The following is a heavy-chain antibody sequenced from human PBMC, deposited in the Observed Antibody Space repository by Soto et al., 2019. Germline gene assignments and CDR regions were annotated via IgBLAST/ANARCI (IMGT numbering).Heavy chain of an antibody. CDR3: AAVAKECSSTSCYAPSRDFDT. V-gene: IGHV1-58*02. CDR1: GFTFTSSA. Sequence: SVKVCCKASGFTFTSSAMQWVRQARGQRLEWIGWIVVGSGNTNYAQKFQERVTITRDMSTSTAYMELSSLRSEDTAVYYCAAVAKECSSTSCYAPSRDFDTWAQGTMVTVSS. J-gene: IGHJ3*02. D-gene: IGHD2-2*01. CDR2: IVVGSGNT.